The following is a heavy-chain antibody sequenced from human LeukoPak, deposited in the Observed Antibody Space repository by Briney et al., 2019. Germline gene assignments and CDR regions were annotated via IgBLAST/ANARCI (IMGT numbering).Heavy chain of an antibody. CDR2: ISYSGST. V-gene: IGHV4-59*12. CDR3: ARGGSRSYTSSTLDY. D-gene: IGHD6-6*01. Sequence: PSETLSLTCSVSGGSITVYYWNWIRQSPGKGLECIGSISYSGSTNYNPSLKSRVTISIDTSKNRFSLKVSSVIAADTAMYYCARGGSRSYTSSTLDYWGQGTLVTVSS. J-gene: IGHJ4*02. CDR1: GGSITVYY.